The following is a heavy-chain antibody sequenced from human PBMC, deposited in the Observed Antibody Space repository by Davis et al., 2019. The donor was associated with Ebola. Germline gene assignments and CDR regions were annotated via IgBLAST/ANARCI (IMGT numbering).Heavy chain of an antibody. D-gene: IGHD4-17*01. V-gene: IGHV3-30*14. Sequence: GGSLRLSCAASGFTFSSYAMHWVRQAPGKGLEWVAVISYDGSNKYYADSVKGRFTISRDNSKNTLYLQMSSLRPEDTAMYYCVKRATVTTYFALWGRGTLVTVSS. CDR2: ISYDGSNK. CDR1: GFTFSSYA. CDR3: VKRATVTTYFAL. J-gene: IGHJ2*01.